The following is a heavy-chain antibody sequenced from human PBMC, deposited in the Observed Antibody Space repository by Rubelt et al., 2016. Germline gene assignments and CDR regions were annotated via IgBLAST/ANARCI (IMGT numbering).Heavy chain of an antibody. V-gene: IGHV3-64*04. D-gene: IGHD3-3*01. Sequence: GKGLEYVSAISSNGGSTYYADSVKGRFTISRDNSKNTLYLQMNSLRAEDTALYYCAKDLSYDFWSGYYTRGFDYWGQGTLVTVSS. J-gene: IGHJ4*02. CDR3: AKDLSYDFWSGYYTRGFDY. CDR2: ISSNGGST.